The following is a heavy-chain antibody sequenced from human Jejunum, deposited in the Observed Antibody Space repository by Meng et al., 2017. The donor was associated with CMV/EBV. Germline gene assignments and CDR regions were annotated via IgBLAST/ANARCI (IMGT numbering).Heavy chain of an antibody. D-gene: IGHD2-2*01. V-gene: IGHV4-39*01. CDR1: GGSISSGSYY. J-gene: IGHJ4*02. CDR2: IYYSGST. Sequence: VSGGSISSGSYYWGWIRQPPGKGLEWIGSIYYSGSTYYEPSLKSRVTISVDTSNNQFSLKLTSVTAADTAVYYCARQPITSTWPSHYWGQGTLVTVSS. CDR3: ARQPITSTWPSHY.